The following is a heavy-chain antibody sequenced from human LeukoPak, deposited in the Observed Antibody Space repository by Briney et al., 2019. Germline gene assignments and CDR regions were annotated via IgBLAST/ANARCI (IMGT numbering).Heavy chain of an antibody. CDR1: GGSITSNF. CDR2: ISSSGHT. D-gene: IGHD5-24*01. V-gene: IGHV4-4*07. CDR3: AREGRWLQFNY. J-gene: IGHJ4*02. Sequence: SETLSLTCSVSGGSITSNFWTWIRQPAGKGLEYIGRISSSGHTNYNPSLVSRVTISVDTSKNQFSLKLSSVTAADTAVYYCAREGRWLQFNYWGQGTLVTVSS.